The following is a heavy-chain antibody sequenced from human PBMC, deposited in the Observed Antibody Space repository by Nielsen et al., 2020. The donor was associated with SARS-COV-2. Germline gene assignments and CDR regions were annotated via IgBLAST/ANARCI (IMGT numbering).Heavy chain of an antibody. CDR3: AHRLVFDAFDI. D-gene: IGHD2-2*01. J-gene: IGHJ3*02. CDR2: INWDDDK. V-gene: IGHV2-5*02. CDR1: GFSLYTSGVG. Sequence: SGPTLVQPKPTLSLTCTFSGFSLYTSGVGVGWISQTPGKALEWPALINWDDDKRYSPSLKSRLTITKDTSKNQVVLTMTNMDPVDTATYYCAHRLVFDAFDIWGQGTMVTVSS.